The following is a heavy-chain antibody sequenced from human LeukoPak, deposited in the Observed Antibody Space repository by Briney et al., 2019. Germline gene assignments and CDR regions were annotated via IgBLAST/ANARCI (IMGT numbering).Heavy chain of an antibody. CDR1: GFTFSSYW. Sequence: GGSLRLSCAASGFTFSSYWMSWVRQAPGKGLEWVANIKQDGSEKYYVDSVKGQFTISRDNAKNSLYLQMNSLRAEDTAVYYCAREVEYYYDSSVYYHYWGQGTLVTVSS. V-gene: IGHV3-7*04. CDR3: AREVEYYYDSSVYYHY. CDR2: IKQDGSEK. J-gene: IGHJ4*02. D-gene: IGHD3-22*01.